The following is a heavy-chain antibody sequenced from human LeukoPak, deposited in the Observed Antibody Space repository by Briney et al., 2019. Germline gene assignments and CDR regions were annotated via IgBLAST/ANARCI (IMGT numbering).Heavy chain of an antibody. D-gene: IGHD5-12*01. V-gene: IGHV3-21*01. Sequence: AGSLRLSCAASGFTFSGYNMNWVRQAPGKGLEWVSSISSRSSYIYYAGSVKGRFTISRENAKNSLYLQMKSLRIDDTAVYYCARDRHSEATIDYWGQGTLVTVSS. CDR2: ISSRSSYI. CDR3: ARDRHSEATIDY. J-gene: IGHJ4*02. CDR1: GFTFSGYN.